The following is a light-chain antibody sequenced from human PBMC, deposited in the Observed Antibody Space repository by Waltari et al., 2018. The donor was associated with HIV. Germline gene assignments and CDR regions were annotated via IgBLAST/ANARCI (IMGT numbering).Light chain of an antibody. CDR1: KIGGKY. CDR3: QVWDRSNEHVV. Sequence: SYILTQPTSGSAAPVAAATLPRAAWKIGGKYVHWYEQQPGQAPVLVTRYNSDRPSGIPERIYGFHSGHTAPVSITSVEDADEATDYCQVWDRSNEHVVFGGGTELTV. J-gene: IGLJ3*02. V-gene: IGLV3-21*04. CDR2: YNS.